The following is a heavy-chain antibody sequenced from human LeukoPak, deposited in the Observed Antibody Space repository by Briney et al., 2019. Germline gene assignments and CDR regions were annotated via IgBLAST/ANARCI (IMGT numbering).Heavy chain of an antibody. D-gene: IGHD7-27*01. Sequence: ASVKVSCKASGYTFTSYDINGGRRATGQGLEWMGWMNPKGGKTGYAQKFQGRSTMTTNTSTSTAYMELTSLRSEDTAVYYCARGPSELGNVRYYYYYYYMDVWGKGTTVTVSS. J-gene: IGHJ6*03. V-gene: IGHV1-8*01. CDR2: MNPKGGKT. CDR3: ARGPSELGNVRYYYYYYYMDV. CDR1: GYTFTSYD.